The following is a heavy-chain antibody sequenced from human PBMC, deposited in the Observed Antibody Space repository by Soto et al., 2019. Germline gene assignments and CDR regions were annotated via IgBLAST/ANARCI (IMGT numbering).Heavy chain of an antibody. CDR1: GFTFITYD. J-gene: IGHJ5*02. D-gene: IGHD1-1*01. CDR2: MNPSNGNT. Sequence: VKVSCKASGFTFITYDSSGVRQAAGQGLEWMGWMNPSNGNTGYAQKFRGRVTMTRNTSISTAYMELSSLRSDDSAVYFCARRNERSGLHHLDLWGQGTLVTVSS. V-gene: IGHV1-8*01. CDR3: ARRNERSGLHHLDL.